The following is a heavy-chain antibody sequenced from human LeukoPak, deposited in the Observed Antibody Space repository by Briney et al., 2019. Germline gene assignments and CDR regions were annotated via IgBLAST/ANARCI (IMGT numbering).Heavy chain of an antibody. V-gene: IGHV4-39*01. CDR1: GGSISSRSYS. CDR3: ARTNYDYVWGSSPVDY. D-gene: IGHD3-16*01. CDR2: IYYSGST. Sequence: SETLSLTCTVSGGSISSRSYSWGWIRQPPGKGLEWIGSIYYSGSTYYNPSLKSRVTISVDTSKNQFSLKLSSVTAADTAVYYCARTNYDYVWGSSPVDYWGQGTLVTVSS. J-gene: IGHJ4*02.